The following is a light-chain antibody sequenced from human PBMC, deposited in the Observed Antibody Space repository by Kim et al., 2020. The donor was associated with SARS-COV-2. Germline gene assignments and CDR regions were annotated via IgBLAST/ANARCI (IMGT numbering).Light chain of an antibody. CDR2: DAS. J-gene: IGKJ1*01. CDR3: QEYKSNSWT. CDR1: QSVNIY. Sequence: DIQVTQSPSTLAASVGDRVTITCRASQSVNIYLAWYQHRPGKAPDLLIYDASILQTGVPSRFRGSGSGTDFTLTISGLQPDDFATYYCQEYKSNSWTFGQGTKVEIK. V-gene: IGKV1-5*01.